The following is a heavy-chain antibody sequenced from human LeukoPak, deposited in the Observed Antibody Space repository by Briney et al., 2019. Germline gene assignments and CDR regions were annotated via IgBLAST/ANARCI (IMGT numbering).Heavy chain of an antibody. D-gene: IGHD6-13*01. CDR3: ARDSPLIAAAGTGFDY. Sequence: ASVNVSCKASGYTFTGCYMHWVRQAPGQGLEWMGWINPNSGGTNYAQKLQGRVTMTTDTSTSTAYMELRSLRSDDTAVYYCARDSPLIAAAGTGFDYWGQGTLVTVSS. CDR2: INPNSGGT. CDR1: GYTFTGCY. J-gene: IGHJ4*02. V-gene: IGHV1-2*02.